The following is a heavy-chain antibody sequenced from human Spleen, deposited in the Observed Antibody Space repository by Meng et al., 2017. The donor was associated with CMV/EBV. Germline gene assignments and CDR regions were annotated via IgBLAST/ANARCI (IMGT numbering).Heavy chain of an antibody. D-gene: IGHD1/OR15-1a*01. V-gene: IGHV3-30-3*01. CDR1: GFTFSSYA. CDR2: ISYDGSNK. CDR3: ARGSYIGRLEHDSGRMDV. Sequence: GGSLRLSCAASGFTFSSYAMHWVRQAPGKGLEWVAVISYDGSNKYYADSVKGRFTISRDNSKNTLYLQMNSLRAEDTAVYYCARGSYIGRLEHDSGRMDVRGQGTTVTVSS. J-gene: IGHJ6*02.